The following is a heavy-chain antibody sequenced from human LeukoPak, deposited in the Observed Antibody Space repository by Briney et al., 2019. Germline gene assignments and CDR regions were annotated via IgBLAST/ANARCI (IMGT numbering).Heavy chain of an antibody. CDR3: ARGGPYCSGGGCYSRTSNWFDP. V-gene: IGHV4-34*01. CDR1: GGSFSGYY. Sequence: SSETLSLTCAVYGGSFSGYYWSWIRQPPGKGLEWIGEINHSGSTNYNPSLKSRVTISVDTSKNQFSLKLSSVTATDTAVYYCARGGPYCSGGGCYSRTSNWFDPWGQGTLVTVSS. CDR2: INHSGST. J-gene: IGHJ5*02. D-gene: IGHD2-15*01.